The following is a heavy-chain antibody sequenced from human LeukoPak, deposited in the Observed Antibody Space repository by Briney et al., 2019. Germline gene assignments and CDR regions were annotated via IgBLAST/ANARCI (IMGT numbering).Heavy chain of an antibody. Sequence: GGSLRLSCAASGFTFSSYGMHWVRQAPGKGLEWVANIKQDGSEKYYVDSVKGRFTISRDNAKNSLYLQMNSLRAEDTAVYYCARDCSSTSCYELDYWGQGTLVTVSS. CDR2: IKQDGSEK. J-gene: IGHJ4*02. CDR1: GFTFSSYG. CDR3: ARDCSSTSCYELDY. D-gene: IGHD2-2*01. V-gene: IGHV3-7*03.